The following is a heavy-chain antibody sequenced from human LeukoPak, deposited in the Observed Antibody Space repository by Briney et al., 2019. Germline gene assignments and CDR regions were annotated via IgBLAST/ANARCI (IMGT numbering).Heavy chain of an antibody. D-gene: IGHD3-16*01. CDR2: TSGSGGST. J-gene: IGHJ5*02. CDR3: AKGWGDFLRGSFHL. Sequence: GGSLRLSCAASGFIFSNYAMGWVRQAPGKGLEWVSVTSGSGGSTYYADSVKGRFTISRDNSNNTLYLQMNNLRVDDTAVYYCAKGWGDFLRGSFHLWGQGTLLTVSS. CDR1: GFIFSNYA. V-gene: IGHV3-23*01.